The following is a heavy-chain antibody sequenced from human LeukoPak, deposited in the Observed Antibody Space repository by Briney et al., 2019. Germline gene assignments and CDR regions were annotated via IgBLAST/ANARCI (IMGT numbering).Heavy chain of an antibody. D-gene: IGHD6-13*01. CDR3: ATERRGSSTYDGKEAFDF. CDR2: IKANGGEK. Sequence: AGSLRLSCTASGVTLSNYWMSWVRRAPGKGLEWMGNIKANGGEKNYVDSVRGRFTITRDNSRNSLYLQMNGLRSESTAVYYCATERRGSSTYDGKEAFDFWGQGTLVTVSS. V-gene: IGHV3-7*01. J-gene: IGHJ4*02. CDR1: GVTLSNYW.